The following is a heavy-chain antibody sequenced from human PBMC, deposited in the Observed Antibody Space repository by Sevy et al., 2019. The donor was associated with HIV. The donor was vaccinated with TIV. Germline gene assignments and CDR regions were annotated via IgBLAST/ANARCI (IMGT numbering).Heavy chain of an antibody. Sequence: GGSLRLSCAASGFTFSNAWMSWVRQAPGKGLEWVGRIKSKTDGGTTDYAAPVEGRITISRDDSKNTLYLQKNSMKTEDAADYYCSTSIAAAGYHDYWGQGTLVTVSS. CDR2: IKSKTDGGTT. V-gene: IGHV3-15*01. D-gene: IGHD6-13*01. J-gene: IGHJ4*02. CDR3: STSIAAAGYHDY. CDR1: GFTFSNAW.